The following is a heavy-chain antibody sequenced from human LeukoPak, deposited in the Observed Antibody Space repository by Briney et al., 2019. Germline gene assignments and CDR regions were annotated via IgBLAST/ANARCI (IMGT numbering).Heavy chain of an antibody. D-gene: IGHD3-22*01. V-gene: IGHV1-2*02. CDR2: INPNSGGT. Sequence: ASVKVSCKASGYTFTGYYMHWVRQAPGQGLEWMGWINPNSGGTNYAQKFQGRVTMARDTSISTAYMELSRLRSDDTAVYYCAGGVGYDSSGYYYDYWGQGTLVTVSS. J-gene: IGHJ4*02. CDR1: GYTFTGYY. CDR3: AGGVGYDSSGYYYDY.